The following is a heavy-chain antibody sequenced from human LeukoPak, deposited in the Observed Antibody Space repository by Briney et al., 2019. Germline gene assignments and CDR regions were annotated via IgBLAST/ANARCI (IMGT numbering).Heavy chain of an antibody. CDR3: ARDTGSSSYFDY. D-gene: IGHD6-13*01. CDR1: GFTFSRFR. CDR2: INQDGSEV. V-gene: IGHV3-7*01. J-gene: IGHJ4*02. Sequence: GGSLRLSCAASGFTFSRFRMSWVRQPPGKGLEWVANINQDGSEVYYVDSVKGRFTVSTDNAKNSLYLQMTSLRAEDTAVYYCARDTGSSSYFDYWGQGTLVTVSS.